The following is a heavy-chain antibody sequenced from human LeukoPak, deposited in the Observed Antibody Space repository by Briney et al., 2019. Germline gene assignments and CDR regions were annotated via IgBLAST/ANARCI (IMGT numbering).Heavy chain of an antibody. D-gene: IGHD4-23*01. J-gene: IGHJ4*02. CDR2: ISYDGSNK. V-gene: IGHV3-30-3*01. Sequence: KVSCKASGGTFSSYAMHWVRQAPGKGLEWVAVISYDGSNKYYADSVKGRFTISRDNSKNTLYLQMNSLRAEDTAVYYCARDMDYGGNSGSGYWGQGTLVTVSS. CDR3: ARDMDYGGNSGSGY. CDR1: GGTFSSYA.